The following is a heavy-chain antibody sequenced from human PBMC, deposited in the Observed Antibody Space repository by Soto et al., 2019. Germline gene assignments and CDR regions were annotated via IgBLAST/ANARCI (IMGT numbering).Heavy chain of an antibody. CDR1: GYTFTIYW. V-gene: IGHV5-51*01. J-gene: IGHJ4*02. Sequence: ESLKISCQVSGYTFTIYWIGWVLQMPGKGLEWMGIIYPSDSDTRYSPSFQGQVTISADQSINTAYLQWDSLKASDTAIYYCARPANTVADHFDLWGQGTPVTVSS. CDR2: IYPSDSDT. CDR3: ARPANTVADHFDL. D-gene: IGHD4-17*01.